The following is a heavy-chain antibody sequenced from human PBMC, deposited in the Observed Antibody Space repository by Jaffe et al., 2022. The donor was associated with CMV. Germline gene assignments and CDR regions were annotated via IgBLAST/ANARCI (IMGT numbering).Heavy chain of an antibody. CDR3: ARGSRGILVPSTTGFDY. Sequence: QVQLQQWGAGLVKPSETLSLTCAVYGGSFNGYYWSWIRQSPGKGLEWIGEINHTGNTKYNPSLTSRVTISIDTSKNQFSLNLRSVTAADTAVFYCARGSRGILVPSTTGFDYWDQGTLVTVSS. CDR2: INHTGNT. CDR1: GGSFNGYY. V-gene: IGHV4-34*01. J-gene: IGHJ4*02. D-gene: IGHD2-21*01.